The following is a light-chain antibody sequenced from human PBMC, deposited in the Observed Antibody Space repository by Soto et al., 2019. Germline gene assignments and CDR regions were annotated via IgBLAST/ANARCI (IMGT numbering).Light chain of an antibody. J-gene: IGLJ2*01. Sequence: QSVLTQPPSVSAAPGQKVTISCSGSSSNIGNNYVSWYQQLPGTAPKLLIYDNNKRPSGIPDRFSGSKSGTSATLGITELQTGDEADYYCGTWDSSLSAHVVFGGGTKVTVL. CDR3: GTWDSSLSAHVV. V-gene: IGLV1-51*01. CDR1: SSNIGNNY. CDR2: DNN.